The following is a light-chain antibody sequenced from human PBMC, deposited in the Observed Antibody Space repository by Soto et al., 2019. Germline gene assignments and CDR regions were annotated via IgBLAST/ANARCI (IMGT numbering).Light chain of an antibody. J-gene: IGLJ1*01. CDR2: EDS. CDR1: KLGDKY. Sequence: SYELTQPPSVSVSPGQTARITCSGDKLGDKYASWYQQKPGQSPVLVIFEDSKRPSGIPERFSGSNSGNKATLTISGTQAMDEADYYCQAWDSSTVVFGTGTKLTVL. V-gene: IGLV3-1*01. CDR3: QAWDSSTVV.